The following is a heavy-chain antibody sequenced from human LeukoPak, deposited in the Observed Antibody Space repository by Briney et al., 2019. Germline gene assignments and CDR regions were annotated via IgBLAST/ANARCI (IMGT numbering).Heavy chain of an antibody. CDR3: ARGKYSRSSDEFDI. Sequence: MPRESPQIPLQGSGSTFDIYWIGWVRQVPGKGLEWLGHIFAGESDTRHSPSFKGRVTISADNTISTAYLQWSSLKASDTAMYYCARGKYSRSSDEFDIWGQGTMVTVSS. CDR2: IFAGESDT. V-gene: IGHV5-51*01. D-gene: IGHD6-6*01. CDR1: GSTFDIYW. J-gene: IGHJ3*02.